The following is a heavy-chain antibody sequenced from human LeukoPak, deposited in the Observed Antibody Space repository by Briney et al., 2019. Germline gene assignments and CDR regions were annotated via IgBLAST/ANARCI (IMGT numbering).Heavy chain of an antibody. D-gene: IGHD1-14*01. V-gene: IGHV4-39*07. CDR1: GGSISSSSYY. CDR3: ARGLNQYYFDS. CDR2: IYYSGST. J-gene: IGHJ4*02. Sequence: SETLSLTCTVSGGSISSSSYYWDWIRQPPGKGREWIGTIYYSGSTYYNPSLKSRVTISVDTSKNQFSLKLSSVTAADTAVYYCARGLNQYYFDSWGQGTLVTVSS.